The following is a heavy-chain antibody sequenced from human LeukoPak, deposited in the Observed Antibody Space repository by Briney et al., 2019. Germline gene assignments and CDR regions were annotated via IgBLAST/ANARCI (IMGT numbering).Heavy chain of an antibody. V-gene: IGHV1-69*05. D-gene: IGHD3-3*01. J-gene: IGHJ3*01. Sequence: SVKVSCKASGGTFSSYAISWVRQAPGQGLEWMGGIIPIFGTANYAQKFQGRVTITTDGSTSTAYMELSSLRSDDTATYFCARDWEWLVSRDLFDVWGQGTMVTVSS. CDR2: IIPIFGTA. CDR3: ARDWEWLVSRDLFDV. CDR1: GGTFSSYA.